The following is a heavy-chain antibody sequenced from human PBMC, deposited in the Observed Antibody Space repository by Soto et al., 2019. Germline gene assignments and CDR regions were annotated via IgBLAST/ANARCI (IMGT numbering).Heavy chain of an antibody. Sequence: QLQLQESGPGLVKPSETLSLTCTVSGGSISSSSYYWGWIRQPPGKGLEWIGSIYYSGSTYYNPSLKSRVTISVDTSKNQFSLKLSSVTAADTAVYYCARVEMATSPNFDYWGQGTLVTVSS. CDR1: GGSISSSSYY. CDR2: IYYSGST. J-gene: IGHJ4*02. V-gene: IGHV4-39*01. CDR3: ARVEMATSPNFDY. D-gene: IGHD5-12*01.